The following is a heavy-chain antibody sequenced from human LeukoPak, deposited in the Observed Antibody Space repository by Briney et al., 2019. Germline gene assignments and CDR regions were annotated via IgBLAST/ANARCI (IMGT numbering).Heavy chain of an antibody. Sequence: SCKASGYTFTTYAMHWVRQAPGKGLEWVAVISYDGSNKYYADSVKGRFTISRDNSKNSLYLQMNSLRAEDTAVYYCARAPRGGSVDYWGQGTLVTVSS. CDR3: ARAPRGGSVDY. CDR1: GYTFTTYA. V-gene: IGHV3-30*04. CDR2: ISYDGSNK. D-gene: IGHD2-15*01. J-gene: IGHJ4*02.